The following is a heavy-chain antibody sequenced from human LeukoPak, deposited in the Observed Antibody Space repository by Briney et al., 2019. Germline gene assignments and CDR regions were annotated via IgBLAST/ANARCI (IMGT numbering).Heavy chain of an antibody. V-gene: IGHV3-23*01. D-gene: IGHD6-13*01. J-gene: IGHJ4*02. CDR3: AKTGYSSSWFLFDY. Sequence: GGYLRLSCAASGFTFRNYAMSWVRQAPGKGLEWVSDISGSGGSTYYADSAKGRFTISRDNSKNTLYLQMNSLRVEDTAVYYCAKTGYSSSWFLFDYWGQGTLVTVSS. CDR2: ISGSGGST. CDR1: GFTFRNYA.